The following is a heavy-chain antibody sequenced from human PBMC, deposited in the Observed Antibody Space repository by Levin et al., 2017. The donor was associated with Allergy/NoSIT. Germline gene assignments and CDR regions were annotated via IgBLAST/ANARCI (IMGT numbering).Heavy chain of an antibody. Sequence: GGSLRLSCAASGFTFSSYAMSWVRQAPGKGLEWVSAISGSGGSTYYADSVKGRFTISRDNSKNTLDLQMNSLRAEDTAVYYCANDLIAAAATGDFDYWGQGTLVTVSS. CDR2: ISGSGGST. CDR3: ANDLIAAAATGDFDY. CDR1: GFTFSSYA. V-gene: IGHV3-23*01. D-gene: IGHD6-13*01. J-gene: IGHJ4*02.